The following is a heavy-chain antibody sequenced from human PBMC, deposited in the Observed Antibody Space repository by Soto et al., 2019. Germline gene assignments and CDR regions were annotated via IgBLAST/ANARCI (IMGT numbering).Heavy chain of an antibody. CDR2: IYYSGST. J-gene: IGHJ4*02. Sequence: NPSETLSLTCTVSGGSISSYYWSWIRQPPGKGLEWIGYIYYSGSTNYNPSLKSRVTISVDTSKNQFSLKLSSVTAADTAVYYCARAYDYFDYWGQGTLVTVSS. D-gene: IGHD2-8*01. V-gene: IGHV4-59*01. CDR3: ARAYDYFDY. CDR1: GGSISSYY.